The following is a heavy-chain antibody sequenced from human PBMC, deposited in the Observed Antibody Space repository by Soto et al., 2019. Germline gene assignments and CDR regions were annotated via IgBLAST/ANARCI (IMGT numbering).Heavy chain of an antibody. CDR1: GGSISSGDYY. J-gene: IGHJ6*02. V-gene: IGHV4-30-4*01. Sequence: QVQLQESGPGLVKPSQTLSLTCTVSGGSISSGDYYWSWIRQPPGKGLEWIGYIYYSGSTYYNPSLKSRVTISVDTSKNQFSLKLSSVTAADTAVYYCATEGDNSYPYYYYGMDVWGQGTTVTVSS. CDR3: ATEGDNSYPYYYYGMDV. CDR2: IYYSGST. D-gene: IGHD5-18*01.